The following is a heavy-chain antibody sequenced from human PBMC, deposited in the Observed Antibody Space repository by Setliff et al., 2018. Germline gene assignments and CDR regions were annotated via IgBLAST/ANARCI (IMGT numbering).Heavy chain of an antibody. J-gene: IGHJ4*02. CDR3: ARDRYGSGSYLGPPNDY. V-gene: IGHV4-34*01. D-gene: IGHD3-10*01. Sequence: SETLSLTCAVYGGSFSTYYWIWIRQPPGKGLEWIGEINHSGSTNYNPSLKSRVTISVDTSKNQFSLKLSSVTAEDTAVYYCARDRYGSGSYLGPPNDYWGQGTLVTVSS. CDR2: INHSGST. CDR1: GGSFSTYY.